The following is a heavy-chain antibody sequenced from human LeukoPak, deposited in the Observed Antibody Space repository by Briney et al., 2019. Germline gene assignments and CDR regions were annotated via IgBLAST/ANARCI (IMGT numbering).Heavy chain of an antibody. CDR1: GFTFTSSA. J-gene: IGHJ4*02. V-gene: IGHV1-58*02. CDR3: AAGIRPRTPLDY. Sequence: ASVKVSCKASGFTFTSSAMQWVRQARGQRLEWIGWIVVGSGNTNYAQKFQERVTITRDMSTSTAYMELSSLRSEDTAAYYCAAGIRPRTPLDYWGQGTLVTVSS. CDR2: IVVGSGNT.